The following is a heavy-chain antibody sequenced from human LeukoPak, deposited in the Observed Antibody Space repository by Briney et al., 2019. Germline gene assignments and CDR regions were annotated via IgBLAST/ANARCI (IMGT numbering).Heavy chain of an antibody. Sequence: GASVKVSCKASGYTFTTYGIIWVRQAPGQGLEWMGWISANNGNTNYAQKFQGRVTMTRDTSISTAYMELSRLRSDDTAVYYCARVPSSFLTGYYYWFDPWGQGTLVTVSS. CDR1: GYTFTTYG. CDR2: ISANNGNT. J-gene: IGHJ5*02. V-gene: IGHV1-18*01. CDR3: ARVPSSFLTGYYYWFDP. D-gene: IGHD3-9*01.